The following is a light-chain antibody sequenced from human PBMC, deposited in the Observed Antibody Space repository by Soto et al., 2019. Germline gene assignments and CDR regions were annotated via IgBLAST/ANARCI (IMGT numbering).Light chain of an antibody. CDR3: QQYNNWPWT. CDR1: QSVSSN. J-gene: IGKJ1*01. CDR2: GAS. V-gene: IGKV3-15*01. Sequence: EIGLTQSPATLSLSPGERATLSCRASQSVSSNLAWYQQKPGQAPRLLIYGASTRATGIPARFSGSGSGTEFTLTISSLQSEDFAVYYCQQYNNWPWTFGQGTKVDI.